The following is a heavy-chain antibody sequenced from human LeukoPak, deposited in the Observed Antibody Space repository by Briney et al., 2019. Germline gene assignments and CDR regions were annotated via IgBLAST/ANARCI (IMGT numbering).Heavy chain of an antibody. Sequence: SETLSLTCTVSGGSITTYYWSWIRQPPGKGLEWIGYIFYTGSTKYNPSLKSRVTISVDTSKNQFSLKLSSVTAADTAVYYCARDSYYYDSSGYWNWFDPWGQGTLVTVSS. CDR1: GGSITTYY. J-gene: IGHJ5*02. CDR3: ARDSYYYDSSGYWNWFDP. V-gene: IGHV4-59*01. D-gene: IGHD3-22*01. CDR2: IFYTGST.